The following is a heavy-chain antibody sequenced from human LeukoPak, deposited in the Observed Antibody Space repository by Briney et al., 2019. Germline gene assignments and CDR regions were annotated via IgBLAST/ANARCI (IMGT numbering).Heavy chain of an antibody. CDR2: IYYSGST. CDR3: ARSSTSIAAPLTSYYYYGMDV. Sequence: SETLSLTCAVSGGSISSGGYSWSWIRQPPGKGLEWIGYIYYSGSTNYNPSLKSRVTISVDTSKNQFSLKLSSVTAADTAVYYCARSSTSIAAPLTSYYYYGMDVWGQGTTVTVSS. D-gene: IGHD6-6*01. CDR1: GGSISSGGYS. J-gene: IGHJ6*02. V-gene: IGHV4-61*08.